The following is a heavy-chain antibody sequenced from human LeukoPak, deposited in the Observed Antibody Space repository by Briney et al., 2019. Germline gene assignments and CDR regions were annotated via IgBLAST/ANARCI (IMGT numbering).Heavy chain of an antibody. V-gene: IGHV4-59*08. CDR1: GGSISSYY. Sequence: SETLSLTCPVYGGSISSYYWSWIRQPPGKGLEWIGYIYYSGSTNYNPSLKSRVTISVDTSKNQFSLKLSSVTAADTAVYYCARHYHGSGSSFDYWGQGTLVTVSS. J-gene: IGHJ4*02. CDR2: IYYSGST. D-gene: IGHD3-10*01. CDR3: ARHYHGSGSSFDY.